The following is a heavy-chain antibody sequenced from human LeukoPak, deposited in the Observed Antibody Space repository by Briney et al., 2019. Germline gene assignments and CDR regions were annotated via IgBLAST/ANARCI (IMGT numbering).Heavy chain of an antibody. CDR1: GFTVSDSY. D-gene: IGHD6-13*01. CDR3: ARGAIGAAGRLDS. Sequence: GGSLRLSCAASGFTVSDSYMNWVRQAPGKGLEWVSVIYSGGTTYYADSVKGRFTISRDNLKNTLYLQLNSLRVEDTAVYYCARGAIGAAGRLDSWGQGTLVSVSS. V-gene: IGHV3-66*01. CDR2: IYSGGTT. J-gene: IGHJ4*02.